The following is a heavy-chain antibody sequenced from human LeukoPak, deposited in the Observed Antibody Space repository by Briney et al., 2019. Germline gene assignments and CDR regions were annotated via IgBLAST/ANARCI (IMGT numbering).Heavy chain of an antibody. D-gene: IGHD6-6*01. Sequence: GESLKISCKGSGYSLTSYWIGWVRQMPGKGLEWMGIIYPGDSDTRYSPSFQGQVTISADKSISTAYLQWSSLKASDTAMYYCARQVEYSSSSGNWFDPWGQGTLVTVSS. V-gene: IGHV5-51*01. CDR3: ARQVEYSSSSGNWFDP. CDR2: IYPGDSDT. J-gene: IGHJ5*02. CDR1: GYSLTSYW.